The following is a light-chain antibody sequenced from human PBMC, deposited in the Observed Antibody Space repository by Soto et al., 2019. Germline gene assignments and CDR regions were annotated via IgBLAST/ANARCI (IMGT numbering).Light chain of an antibody. V-gene: IGKV3-20*01. CDR2: ATS. CDR3: QQYGNSPRYS. CDR1: QSVSSIY. J-gene: IGKJ2*03. Sequence: EIVLTQSPGTLSLSPGESVTLSCRASQSVSSIYLAWYQQKPGQAPRLVIYATSSRATGIPDRFSGSGSGTDFTLTLSRLEPEDFAVYYCQQYGNSPRYSFGQGTRLEIK.